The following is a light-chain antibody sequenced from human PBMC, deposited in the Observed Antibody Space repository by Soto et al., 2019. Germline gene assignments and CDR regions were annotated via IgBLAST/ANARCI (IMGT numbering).Light chain of an antibody. J-gene: IGKJ1*01. Sequence: DIVMTQSPDSLAVSLGERATINCKSSQSVLYSSNSKNYLVWYQQKPGQPPKLLIYWASTRESGVPDRFSGSGSGTDFTLTISSLQAEDVAVYYCQQYYSIPPTFGQGTKVEIK. V-gene: IGKV4-1*01. CDR2: WAS. CDR1: QSVLYSSNSKNY. CDR3: QQYYSIPPT.